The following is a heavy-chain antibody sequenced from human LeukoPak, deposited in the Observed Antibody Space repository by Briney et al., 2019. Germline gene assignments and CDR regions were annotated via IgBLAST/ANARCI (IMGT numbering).Heavy chain of an antibody. V-gene: IGHV3-20*04. J-gene: IGHJ6*03. CDR3: AKSSGSVRHFYYYYMDV. CDR1: GSNFEDYG. Sequence: GGSLRHSCADSGSNFEDYGMSWVRQAPGKGLEWVSGINWNGGDTDYADSVKGRFTISRDNAKNSLYLQMNSLRAEDTALYYCAKSSGSVRHFYYYYMDVWGKGATVTVSS. D-gene: IGHD1-26*01. CDR2: INWNGGDT.